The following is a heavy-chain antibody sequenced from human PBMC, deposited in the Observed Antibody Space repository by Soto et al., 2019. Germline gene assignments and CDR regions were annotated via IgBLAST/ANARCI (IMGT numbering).Heavy chain of an antibody. Sequence: SETLSLTCAVYGGSFSGYYWSWIRQPPGKGLEWIGEINHSGSTNYNPSLKSRVTISVDTSKNQFSLKLSSVTAADTAVYYCARGYNWNSYYYGMDVWGQGTTVTVSS. V-gene: IGHV4-34*01. D-gene: IGHD1-20*01. CDR2: INHSGST. CDR3: ARGYNWNSYYYGMDV. CDR1: GGSFSGYY. J-gene: IGHJ6*02.